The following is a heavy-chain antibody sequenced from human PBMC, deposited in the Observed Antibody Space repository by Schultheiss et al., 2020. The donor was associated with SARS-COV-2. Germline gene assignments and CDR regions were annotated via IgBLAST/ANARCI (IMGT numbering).Heavy chain of an antibody. CDR1: GGSISSYY. CDR2: IYYSGST. V-gene: IGHV4-59*12. J-gene: IGHJ4*02. Sequence: SETLSLTCTVSGGSISSYYWSWIRQPPGKGLEWIGYIYYSGSTYYNPSLKSRVTISVDTSKNQFSLKLSSVTAADTAVYYCARGPIGGFDYWGQGTLVTVSS. D-gene: IGHD3-10*01. CDR3: ARGPIGGFDY.